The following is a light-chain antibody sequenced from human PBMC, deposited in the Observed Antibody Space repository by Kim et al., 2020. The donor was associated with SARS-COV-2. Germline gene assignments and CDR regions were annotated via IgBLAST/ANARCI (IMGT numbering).Light chain of an antibody. Sequence: PGERATLSCMASQSVSSNNLAWYQQKPGQAPSLLIFGASSRATGVPDRFSGSGSGTDFTLTISRLEPEDFAVYYCQQYGGSPEFTFGPGTKVDIK. CDR3: QQYGGSPEFT. CDR2: GAS. J-gene: IGKJ3*01. V-gene: IGKV3-20*01. CDR1: QSVSSNN.